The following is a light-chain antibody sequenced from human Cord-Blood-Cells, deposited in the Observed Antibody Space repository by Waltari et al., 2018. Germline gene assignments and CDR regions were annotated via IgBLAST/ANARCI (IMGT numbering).Light chain of an antibody. Sequence: QSDLTPAAPASGSAGQSITISRTGTSSYGGGYNHGPWYQQHPGQAPKLMLYAVSNRPAGVSNRFSGSKSGNTASLTISGLQAEDEADYYCSSYTSSSPLVFGGGTKLTVL. CDR2: AVS. CDR3: SSYTSSSPLV. V-gene: IGLV2-14*01. J-gene: IGLJ2*01. CDR1: SSYGGGYNH.